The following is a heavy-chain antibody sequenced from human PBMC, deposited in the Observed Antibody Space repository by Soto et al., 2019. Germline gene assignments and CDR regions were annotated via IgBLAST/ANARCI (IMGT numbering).Heavy chain of an antibody. Sequence: EVQLVESGGGLVKPGGSLRLSCAASGFTFCNAWMSWVRQAPGKGLEWVGRIKSKTDGGTTDYAAPVKGRFTISRDDSKNTLYLQMNSLKTEDIAVYYCNALYSSGWYGDYDAFDIWGQGTMVTVSS. D-gene: IGHD6-19*01. V-gene: IGHV3-15*01. J-gene: IGHJ3*02. CDR1: GFTFCNAW. CDR3: NALYSSGWYGDYDAFDI. CDR2: IKSKTDGGTT.